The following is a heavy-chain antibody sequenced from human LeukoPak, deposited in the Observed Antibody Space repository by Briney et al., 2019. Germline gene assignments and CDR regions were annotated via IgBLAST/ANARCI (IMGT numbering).Heavy chain of an antibody. D-gene: IGHD3-3*01. CDR1: GYTFTDYY. Sequence: ASVTVSFTASGYTFTDYYMHWVRPAPGQGREWMGWINPNSGGTNYAQKFQGRVTMTRDTSISTAYMELSRLRSDDTAVYYCARDHRAHYDFWSGYPKYYFDYWGQGTLVTVSS. CDR2: INPNSGGT. J-gene: IGHJ4*02. CDR3: ARDHRAHYDFWSGYPKYYFDY. V-gene: IGHV1-2*02.